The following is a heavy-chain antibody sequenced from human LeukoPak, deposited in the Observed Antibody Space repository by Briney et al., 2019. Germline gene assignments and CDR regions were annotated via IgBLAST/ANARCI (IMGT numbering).Heavy chain of an antibody. Sequence: ASVKVSCKASGYTFTGYYMHWVRQAPGQGLEWMGWINPNSGGTNYAQKFQGRVTMTRDTSISTAYMELSRLRSDDTAVYYCARDHSREGWFDPWGQGTLVTISS. CDR1: GYTFTGYY. CDR3: ARDHSREGWFDP. V-gene: IGHV1-2*02. J-gene: IGHJ5*02. D-gene: IGHD1-26*01. CDR2: INPNSGGT.